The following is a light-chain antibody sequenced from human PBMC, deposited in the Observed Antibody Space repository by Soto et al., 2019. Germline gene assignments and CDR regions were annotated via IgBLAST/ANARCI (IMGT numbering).Light chain of an antibody. Sequence: VVLTQSPVTLSLSPGERATLSCRASQSVSSSYLAWHQQKPGQAPRILMYDASTRANGIPARFSGSGSGTEFTLTISSLQSEDFAVYYCQQYHNWPITFG. CDR2: DAS. V-gene: IGKV3-15*01. CDR3: QQYHNWPIT. J-gene: IGKJ5*01. CDR1: QSVSSSY.